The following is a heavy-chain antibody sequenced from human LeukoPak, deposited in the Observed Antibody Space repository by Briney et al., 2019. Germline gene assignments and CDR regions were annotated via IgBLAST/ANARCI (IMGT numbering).Heavy chain of an antibody. CDR3: SRVDICVAGTACYVY. D-gene: IGHD6-19*01. V-gene: IGHV1-18*01. CDR2: ITAYNGNT. CDR1: GYTFTSYG. Sequence: ASVKVSCKASGYTFTSYGISWVRQAPGQGIEWMGWITAYNGNTNYAQKHQGRVTMTTDTSTSTVYMELRSLRSDDTAVYYWSRVDICVAGTACYVYWGQGTLVTVSS. J-gene: IGHJ4*02.